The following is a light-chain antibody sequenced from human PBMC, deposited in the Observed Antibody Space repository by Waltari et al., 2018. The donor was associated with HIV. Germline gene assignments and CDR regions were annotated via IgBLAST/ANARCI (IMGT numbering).Light chain of an antibody. CDR3: VSYTENDTFLR. CDR1: SHDIGTYNF. J-gene: IGLJ2*01. V-gene: IGLV2-8*01. Sequence: QSALTQPHSASGSPGPSVAISCTGSSHDIGTYNFVSWYQHHPGKAPKLLMYAVTRRPPGVPDRFSGTKAGYTPSLTVSDLQVEDEADYYCVSYTENDTFLRFGGGTKLAV. CDR2: AVT.